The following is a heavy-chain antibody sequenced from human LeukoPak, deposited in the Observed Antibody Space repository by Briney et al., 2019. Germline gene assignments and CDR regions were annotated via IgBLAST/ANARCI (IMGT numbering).Heavy chain of an antibody. D-gene: IGHD3-3*01. Sequence: GGSLRLSCAASGFTFSSYSMNWVRQAPGKGLEWVAVISSDGSIKVYADSVKGRFTLSRDNSINTVDLQMNSLRAEDTAVYYCVKEYHSRGFGAYFDYWGQGTLVTVSS. V-gene: IGHV3-30*18. CDR3: VKEYHSRGFGAYFDY. CDR1: GFTFSSYS. J-gene: IGHJ4*02. CDR2: ISSDGSIK.